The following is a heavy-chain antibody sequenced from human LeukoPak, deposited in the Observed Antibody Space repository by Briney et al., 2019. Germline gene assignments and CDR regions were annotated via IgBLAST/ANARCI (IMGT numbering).Heavy chain of an antibody. Sequence: SQTLSLTCAVSGGSISSGGYSWSWIRQPPGKGLEWIGYIYHSGSTYYNPSLKSRVTISVDTSKNQFSLKLSSVTAADTAVYYCARHTRSATVVTYFDYWGQGTLVTVSS. CDR1: GGSISSGGYS. V-gene: IGHV4-30-2*03. D-gene: IGHD4-23*01. CDR2: IYHSGST. J-gene: IGHJ4*02. CDR3: ARHTRSATVVTYFDY.